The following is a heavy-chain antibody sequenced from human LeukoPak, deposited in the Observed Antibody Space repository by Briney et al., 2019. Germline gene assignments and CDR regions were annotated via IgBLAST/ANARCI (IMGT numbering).Heavy chain of an antibody. V-gene: IGHV4-59*08. CDR2: IHNRGRS. Sequence: SETLSLTCSGSGGSVSSYYWSWIRQSPAKGLEWLGYIHNRGRSNYNPSLKSRVTGFVDTSKNQVSLRLSSVTAADTAVYYCARHGTISSESYFDYWGQGALVTVSS. CDR3: ARHGTISSESYFDY. J-gene: IGHJ4*02. D-gene: IGHD1-14*01. CDR1: GGSVSSYY.